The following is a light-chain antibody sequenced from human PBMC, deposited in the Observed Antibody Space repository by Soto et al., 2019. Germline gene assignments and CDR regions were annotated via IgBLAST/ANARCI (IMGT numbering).Light chain of an antibody. CDR3: QSYDSSLSGSWV. CDR2: VNS. CDR1: SSNIGAGYD. Sequence: QSVLTKPPSVSGAPGQRVTISCTGSSSNIGAGYDVHWYQQLPGTAPKLLIYVNSNRPSGVPDRFSGSKSGTSASLAITGLQAEDEADYYCQSYDSSLSGSWVFGGGTKLTVL. V-gene: IGLV1-40*01. J-gene: IGLJ3*02.